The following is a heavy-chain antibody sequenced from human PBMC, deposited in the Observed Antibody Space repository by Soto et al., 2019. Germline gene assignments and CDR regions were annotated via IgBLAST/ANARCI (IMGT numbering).Heavy chain of an antibody. Sequence: ASVKVSCKVSGYTLTELSMHWVRQAPGKGLEWMGGFDPEDGETIYAQKFQGRVTMTEDTSTDTAYMELSSLGSEDTAVYYCATSGLYDILTGVYFQHWGQGTLVTVSS. D-gene: IGHD3-9*01. CDR2: FDPEDGET. CDR1: GYTLTELS. CDR3: ATSGLYDILTGVYFQH. V-gene: IGHV1-24*01. J-gene: IGHJ1*01.